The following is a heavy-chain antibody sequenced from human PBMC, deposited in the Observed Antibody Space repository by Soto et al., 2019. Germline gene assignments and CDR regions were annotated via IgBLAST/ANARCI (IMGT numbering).Heavy chain of an antibody. CDR1: GGTFSSYA. J-gene: IGHJ4*02. CDR3: AGEVYVDSSSPIPSFDY. V-gene: IGHV1-69*13. D-gene: IGHD6-6*01. Sequence: SVKVSCKASGGTFSSYAISWVRQAPGQGLEWMGGIIPIFGTANYAQKFQGRVTITADESTSTAYMELSSLRSEDTAVYYCAGEVYVDSSSPIPSFDYWGQGTLVTVSS. CDR2: IIPIFGTA.